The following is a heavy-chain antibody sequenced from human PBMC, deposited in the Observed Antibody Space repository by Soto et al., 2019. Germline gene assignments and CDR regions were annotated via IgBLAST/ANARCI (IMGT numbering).Heavy chain of an antibody. CDR2: IYSGGST. CDR3: ARDGLEMAIDY. V-gene: IGHV3-53*01. Sequence: EVQMVESGGGLIQPGGSLRLSCAASGFTVSSNYMSWVRQAPGKGLEWVSVIYSGGSTYYADSVKGRFTISRDNSKNTMYLQMNSLRAEDTAVYYCARDGLEMAIDYWGQGTLVTVSS. J-gene: IGHJ4*02. D-gene: IGHD2-21*01. CDR1: GFTVSSNY.